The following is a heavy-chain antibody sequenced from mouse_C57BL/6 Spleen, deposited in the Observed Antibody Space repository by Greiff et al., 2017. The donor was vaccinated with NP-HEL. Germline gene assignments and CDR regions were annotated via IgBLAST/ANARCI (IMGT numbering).Heavy chain of an antibody. J-gene: IGHJ4*01. Sequence: VQVQQSGPELVKPGASVKISCKASGYAFSSSWMNWVKQRPGKGLEWIGRIYPGDGDTNYNGKFKGKATLTADKSSSTAYMQLSSLTSEDSAGYFCAMGLGQDAMDYWGQGTSLTVSS. D-gene: IGHD2-2*01. CDR2: IYPGDGDT. CDR1: GYAFSSSW. V-gene: IGHV1-82*01. CDR3: AMGLGQDAMDY.